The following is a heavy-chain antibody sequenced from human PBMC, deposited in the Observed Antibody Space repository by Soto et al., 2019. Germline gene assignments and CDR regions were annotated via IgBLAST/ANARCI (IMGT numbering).Heavy chain of an antibody. D-gene: IGHD1-1*01. V-gene: IGHV3-33*01. Sequence: PGGSLSLSCAASGRNFNRNGMHWVRQAPGKWLEWVAVIWYDGSKTAYSDSVKGRFTISRDNAKHTLYLQMNSVRDEDTAIYYCARDRSAGDYFYYGMDVWGQGTTVTVSS. J-gene: IGHJ6*02. CDR3: ARDRSAGDYFYYGMDV. CDR2: IWYDGSKT. CDR1: GRNFNRNG.